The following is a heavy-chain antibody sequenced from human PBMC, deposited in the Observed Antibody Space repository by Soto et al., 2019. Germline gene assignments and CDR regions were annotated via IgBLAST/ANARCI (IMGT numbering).Heavy chain of an antibody. D-gene: IGHD4-17*01. Sequence: SETLSLTCTVSGGSISSYYWSWIRQPPGKGLEWIGEIYHSGSTNYNPSLKSPVTISVDKSKNQFSLKLNSVTAADTAVYYCARKDYGDYRWFDPWGQGTLVTVSS. CDR1: GGSISSYY. CDR2: IYHSGST. CDR3: ARKDYGDYRWFDP. V-gene: IGHV4-59*12. J-gene: IGHJ5*02.